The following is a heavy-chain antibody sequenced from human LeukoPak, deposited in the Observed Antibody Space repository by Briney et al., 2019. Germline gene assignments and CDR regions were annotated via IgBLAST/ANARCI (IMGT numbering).Heavy chain of an antibody. D-gene: IGHD1-26*01. V-gene: IGHV1-2*02. CDR1: GYTFTGYY. CDR3: ARGAIVGATREWFDP. Sequence: ASVKVSCKASGYTFTGYYMHWVRQAPGRGLEWMGWINPNSGGTNYAQKFQGRVTMTRDTSISTAYMELSRLRSDDTAVYYCARGAIVGATREWFDPWGQGTLVTVSS. CDR2: INPNSGGT. J-gene: IGHJ5*02.